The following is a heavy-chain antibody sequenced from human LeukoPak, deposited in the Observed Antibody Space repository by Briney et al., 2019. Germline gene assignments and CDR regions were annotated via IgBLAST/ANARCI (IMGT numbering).Heavy chain of an antibody. CDR3: ATDYYDSSGYYTGSY. J-gene: IGHJ4*02. CDR1: GFTFNNYG. CDR2: ISSDGGTK. D-gene: IGHD3-22*01. Sequence: PGGSLRLSCAASGFTFNNYGMHWVRQAPGKGLEWVAVISSDGGTKYYADSVKGRFTIYRDNAKNSLYLQMNSLRAEDTAVYHCATDYYDSSGYYTGSYWGQGTLVTVSS. V-gene: IGHV3-30*03.